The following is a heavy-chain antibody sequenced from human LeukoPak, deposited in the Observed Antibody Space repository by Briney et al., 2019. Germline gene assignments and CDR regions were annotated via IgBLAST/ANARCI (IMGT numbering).Heavy chain of an antibody. V-gene: IGHV3-23*01. Sequence: GGSLRLSCAASGFTFSSCAMSWVRQAPGKGLEWVSVISGSGGSTYYADSVKGRFTISRDNAKNSLFLQMNSLRAEDTAVYYCARVTYAVPDYWGQGTLVAVSS. CDR2: ISGSGGST. CDR1: GFTFSSCA. CDR3: ARVTYAVPDY. J-gene: IGHJ4*02. D-gene: IGHD2/OR15-2a*01.